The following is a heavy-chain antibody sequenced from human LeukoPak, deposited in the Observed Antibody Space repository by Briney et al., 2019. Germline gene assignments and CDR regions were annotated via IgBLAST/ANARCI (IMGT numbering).Heavy chain of an antibody. CDR3: ARYSSGWWSLDAFDI. D-gene: IGHD6-19*01. V-gene: IGHV3-11*01. CDR2: ISSSGSTI. J-gene: IGHJ3*02. Sequence: GGSLRLSCAASGFTFSDYYMSWIRQAPGKGLEWVSCISSSGSTIYYADSVKGRFTISRDNAKNSLYLQMNSLRAEDTAVYYCARYSSGWWSLDAFDIWGQGTMVTASS. CDR1: GFTFSDYY.